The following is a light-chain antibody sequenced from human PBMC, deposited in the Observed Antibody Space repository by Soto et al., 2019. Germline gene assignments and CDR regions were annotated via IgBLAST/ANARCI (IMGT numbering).Light chain of an antibody. CDR3: QQYNNWRT. J-gene: IGKJ1*01. V-gene: IGKV3-15*01. CDR1: QSVSSN. Sequence: EIVMTQSPATLSVSPGERATLYCRASQSVSSNLAWYQQKPGQAPRLLIYGASTRATGIPARFSGSGSGTEFTLTISSLRSEDFAVYYCQQYNNWRTFGQGTKVDIK. CDR2: GAS.